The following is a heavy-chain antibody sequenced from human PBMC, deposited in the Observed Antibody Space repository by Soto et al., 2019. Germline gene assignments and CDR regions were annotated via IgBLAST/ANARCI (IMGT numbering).Heavy chain of an antibody. Sequence: EVQVLDSGGGLVQPGVSLRLSCAASGFTFNNYAMNWVRQAPGKGLEWVATISATGGSTYYADSLKGRFTISRDNSKNTLYLQMNGLRVEDTAVYYCAKDRLAGNFDYWGQGTQVTVSS. J-gene: IGHJ4*02. CDR1: GFTFNNYA. CDR2: ISATGGST. V-gene: IGHV3-23*01. CDR3: AKDRLAGNFDY.